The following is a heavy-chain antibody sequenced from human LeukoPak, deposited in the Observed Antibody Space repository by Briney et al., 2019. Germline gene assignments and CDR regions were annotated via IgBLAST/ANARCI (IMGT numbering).Heavy chain of an antibody. V-gene: IGHV1-69*13. Sequence: TSVKVSCKASGGTFSSYAISWVRQAPGQGLEWMGEIIPIFGTANYAQKLQGRVTITADESTSTAYMELSSLRSEDTAVYYCARSTTVTGTVFDPWGQGTLVTVSS. CDR3: ARSTTVTGTVFDP. D-gene: IGHD4-11*01. CDR1: GGTFSSYA. CDR2: IIPIFGTA. J-gene: IGHJ5*02.